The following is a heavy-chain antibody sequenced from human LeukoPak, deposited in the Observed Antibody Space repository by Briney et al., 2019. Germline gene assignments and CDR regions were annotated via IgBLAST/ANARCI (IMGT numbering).Heavy chain of an antibody. Sequence: ASVKVSCKASGYTFTGYYMHWVRQAPGQGLEWMGWINPNSGGTNYAQKFQGRVTMTRDTSISTAYMELSRLRSDDTAVYYCARAPRGKIGTYYMDVWGKGTTVTISS. V-gene: IGHV1-2*02. CDR3: ARAPRGKIGTYYMDV. J-gene: IGHJ6*03. CDR1: GYTFTGYY. D-gene: IGHD3-10*01. CDR2: INPNSGGT.